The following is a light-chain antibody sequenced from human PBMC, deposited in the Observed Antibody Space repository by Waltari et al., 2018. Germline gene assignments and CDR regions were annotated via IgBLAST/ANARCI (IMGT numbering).Light chain of an antibody. V-gene: IGKV4-1*01. CDR2: WAS. CDR1: QSVLYSSNNENF. Sequence: EIVMTQSPDSLAVSLGERATINCKSSQSVLYSSNNENFLAWYQKKPGQPPKLLIYWASTREAGVPDRFSGSGSGTDFTLTISSLQAEDVAVYYCQQYYSTPRTFGQGTKLESK. CDR3: QQYYSTPRT. J-gene: IGKJ2*01.